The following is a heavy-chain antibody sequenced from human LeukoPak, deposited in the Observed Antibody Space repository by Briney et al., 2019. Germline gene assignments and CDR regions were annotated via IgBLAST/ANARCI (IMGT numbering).Heavy chain of an antibody. D-gene: IGHD5-12*01. J-gene: IGHJ3*02. Sequence: GASVKVSCKASGYTFTGYYMHWVRQAPGQGLEWMGWINPNSGGTNYAQKFQGRVTMTRDTSISTAYMELSRLRSDDTAVYHCARDLQWLRPRNDAFDIWGQGTMVTVSS. CDR2: INPNSGGT. CDR1: GYTFTGYY. CDR3: ARDLQWLRPRNDAFDI. V-gene: IGHV1-2*02.